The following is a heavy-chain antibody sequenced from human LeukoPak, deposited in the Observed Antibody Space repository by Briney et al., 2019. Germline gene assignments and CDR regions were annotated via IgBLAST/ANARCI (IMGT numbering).Heavy chain of an antibody. V-gene: IGHV4-34*01. CDR3: ARKGVTMVRGVISNYYYYYMDV. J-gene: IGHJ6*03. D-gene: IGHD3-10*01. Sequence: SETLSLTCAVYGGSFSGYYWSWIRQPPGKGLEWIGEINHSGSTNYNPPLKSRVTISVDTSKNQFSLKLSSVTAADTAVYYCARKGVTMVRGVISNYYYYYMDVWGKGTTVTVSS. CDR2: INHSGST. CDR1: GGSFSGYY.